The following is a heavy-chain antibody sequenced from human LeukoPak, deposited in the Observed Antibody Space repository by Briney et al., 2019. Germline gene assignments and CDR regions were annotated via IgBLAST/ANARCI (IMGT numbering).Heavy chain of an antibody. J-gene: IGHJ4*02. CDR2: INPNSGGT. Sequence: ASVKVSCKASGDTFTGYYIHWVRQAPGQGLEWMGWINPNSGGTNYAQKFQGRVTMTRDTSISTAYMELSRLRSDDTAVYYCVRGQWELLSFFDYWGQGTLVTVSS. CDR1: GDTFTGYY. D-gene: IGHD1-26*01. V-gene: IGHV1-2*02. CDR3: VRGQWELLSFFDY.